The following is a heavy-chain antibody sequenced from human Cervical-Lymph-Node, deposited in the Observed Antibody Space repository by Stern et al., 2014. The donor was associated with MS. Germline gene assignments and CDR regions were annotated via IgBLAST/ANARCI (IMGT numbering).Heavy chain of an antibody. V-gene: IGHV1-18*01. Sequence: QVQLVQSGAEVKKPGASVKVSCKASGYTFTSYGISWVRQAPGQGLEWLGWISAYNGISNYAHELQSRVTMTTNTSASTAYTDLRSLRSDDTAVYYCSRGLLRSENAFDIWGQGTMVTVSS. CDR2: ISAYNGIS. J-gene: IGHJ3*02. CDR1: GYTFTSYG. CDR3: SRGLLRSENAFDI. D-gene: IGHD2-15*01.